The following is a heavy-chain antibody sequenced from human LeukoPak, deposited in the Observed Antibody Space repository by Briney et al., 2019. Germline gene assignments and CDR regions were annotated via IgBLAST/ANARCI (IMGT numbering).Heavy chain of an antibody. D-gene: IGHD3-22*01. CDR1: GYTFSSCG. Sequence: GASVKVSCKAFGYTFSSCGMNWVRQAPGKGLEWVSSISGSSTYIYYADSVKGRFTISRDNSKNTLYLQMNSLRAEDTAVYYCAKDRDYYDSSGYYPDYWGQGTLVTASS. CDR3: AKDRDYYDSSGYYPDY. J-gene: IGHJ4*02. V-gene: IGHV3-21*04. CDR2: ISGSSTYI.